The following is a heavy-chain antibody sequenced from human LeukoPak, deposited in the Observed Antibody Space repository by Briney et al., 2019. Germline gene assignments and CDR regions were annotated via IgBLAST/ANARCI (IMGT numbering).Heavy chain of an antibody. V-gene: IGHV1-69*05. CDR3: ASPREDTGGYSYGYFYAFDI. J-gene: IGHJ3*02. CDR1: GGTFSSYA. D-gene: IGHD5-18*01. CDR2: IIPILGTA. Sequence: ASVKVSCKASGGTFSSYAISWVRQAPGQGLEWMGGIIPILGTANYAQKFQGRVTITTDESTSTAYMELSSLRSEDTAVYYCASPREDTGGYSYGYFYAFDIWGQGTMVTVSS.